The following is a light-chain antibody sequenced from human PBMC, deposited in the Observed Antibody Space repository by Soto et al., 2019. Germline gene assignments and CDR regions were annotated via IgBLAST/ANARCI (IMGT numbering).Light chain of an antibody. CDR2: GAS. CDR3: QQYGNTLWT. Sequence: IVLTQSPGTLYLSPGERATLSCRASQSVNGNNLVWYQQKPGQAPRLLIHGASNRATGIPDRISGSGSGTDFTLTISRLEPEDFAVYYCQQYGNTLWTFGQGTKVEIK. V-gene: IGKV3-20*01. CDR1: QSVNGNN. J-gene: IGKJ1*01.